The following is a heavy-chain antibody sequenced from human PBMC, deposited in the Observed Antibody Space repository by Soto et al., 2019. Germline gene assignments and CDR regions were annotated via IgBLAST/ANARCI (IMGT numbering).Heavy chain of an antibody. D-gene: IGHD2-21*01. CDR3: VRGRDSGLYYFDS. J-gene: IGHJ4*02. CDR2: INTAGDT. Sequence: EVQLVESAGDLVQPGGSLRLSCAASGFTFGIYDMHWVRQATGKGLEWVSTINTAGDTYSPGSVKGRFTISRENAKNSLYLQMNSLRVDDTAVYFCVRGRDSGLYYFDSWGQGTLVTVSS. V-gene: IGHV3-13*01. CDR1: GFTFGIYD.